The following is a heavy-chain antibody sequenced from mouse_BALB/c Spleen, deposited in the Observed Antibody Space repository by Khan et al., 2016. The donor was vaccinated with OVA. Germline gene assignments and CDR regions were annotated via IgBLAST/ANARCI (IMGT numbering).Heavy chain of an antibody. CDR1: GFTFSYYR. D-gene: IGHD1-1*01. CDR3: SRGGYYYGTPFDY. CDR2: ITVKSDNSGA. J-gene: IGHJ2*01. V-gene: IGHV13-2*02. Sequence: VQLVETGGGLVRPGNSLKLSCVTSGFTFSYYRMHWLRQFPGKRLEWIAVITVKSDNSGANYAESVKGRFTISRDDSKSSVYLQMNRLREDDTATYDCSRGGYYYGTPFDYWGQGTTLTVSS.